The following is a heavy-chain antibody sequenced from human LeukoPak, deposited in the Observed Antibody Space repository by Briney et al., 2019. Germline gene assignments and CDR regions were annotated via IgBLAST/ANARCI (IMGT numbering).Heavy chain of an antibody. J-gene: IGHJ3*01. D-gene: IGHD3-22*01. CDR2: IIPIFGTA. CDR1: GGTFSSYA. V-gene: IGHV1-69*06. CDR3: ASGLHRRVYDSSGYSL. Sequence: GASVKVSCKASGGTFSSYAISWVRQAPGQGLEWMGGIIPIFGTANYAQKFQGRVTITADKSTSTAYMELSSLRSEDTAVYYCASGLHRRVYDSSGYSLWGQGTMVTVSS.